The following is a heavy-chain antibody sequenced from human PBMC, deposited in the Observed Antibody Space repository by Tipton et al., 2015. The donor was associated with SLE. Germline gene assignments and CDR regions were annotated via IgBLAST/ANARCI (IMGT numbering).Heavy chain of an antibody. V-gene: IGHV4-59*01. D-gene: IGHD2-2*01. CDR3: ARERPDCAVTSCYGFFDS. J-gene: IGHJ5*01. CDR1: GGSINGYF. CDR2: VHYSGNI. Sequence: TLSLTCSVSGGSINGYFWSWIRQPPGKGLEWIGYVHYSGNIKSNPSLKSRVTISDDTSMDHFSLKLNSVTAADTAVYYCARERPDCAVTSCYGFFDSWGQGALVTVSS.